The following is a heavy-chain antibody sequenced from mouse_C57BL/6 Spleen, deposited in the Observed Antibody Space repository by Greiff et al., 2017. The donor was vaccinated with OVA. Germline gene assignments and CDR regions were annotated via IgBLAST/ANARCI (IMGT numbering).Heavy chain of an antibody. J-gene: IGHJ4*01. V-gene: IGHV1-47*01. CDR1: GYTFTTYP. CDR3: AIYGSSYGDYAMDY. D-gene: IGHD1-1*01. Sequence: VKLQESGAELVKPGASVKMSCKASGYTFTTYPIEWMKQNHGKSLEWIGNFHPYNDDTKYNEKFKGKATLTVEKSSSTVYLELSRLTSDDSAVYYCAIYGSSYGDYAMDYWGQGTSVTVSS. CDR2: FHPYNDDT.